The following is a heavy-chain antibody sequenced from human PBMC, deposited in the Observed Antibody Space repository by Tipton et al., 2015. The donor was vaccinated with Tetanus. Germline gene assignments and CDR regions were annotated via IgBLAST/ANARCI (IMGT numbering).Heavy chain of an antibody. J-gene: IGHJ4*02. D-gene: IGHD5-18*01. CDR3: ARAAIQLFDQ. Sequence: TLSLTCTVSGDSLRTGDRNWSWIRQPPGKGLEWLAYISPSGRTNSNYSLKSRITISQDKSKNQFSLRLTSVTAADTAVYYCARAAIQLFDQWGQGIPVIVSS. CDR2: ISPSGRT. CDR1: GDSLRTGDRN. V-gene: IGHV4-61*08.